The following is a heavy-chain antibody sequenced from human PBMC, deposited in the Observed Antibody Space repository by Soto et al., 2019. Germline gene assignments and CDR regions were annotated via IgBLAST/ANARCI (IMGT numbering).Heavy chain of an antibody. CDR2: ISVSGDKT. CDR1: GFSFTAYI. V-gene: IGHV3-23*01. D-gene: IGHD5-12*01. Sequence: EVHLLESGGDLVQPGGSLRLSCAASGFSFTAYIMSWFRQAPGQGLEWVSAISVSGDKTYYADSVKGRFTIYRDDAKNTLYLQLNSLRVDDTAIYYCAKGGWLDDCGQGTLVTVSS. CDR3: AKGGWLDD. J-gene: IGHJ4*02.